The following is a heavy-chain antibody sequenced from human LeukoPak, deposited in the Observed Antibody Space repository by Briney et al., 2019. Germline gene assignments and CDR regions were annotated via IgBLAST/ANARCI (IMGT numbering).Heavy chain of an antibody. Sequence: GGSLRLSCTVSGFTFGDHAMSWVRQAPGKGLEWVGFIRSKTYGGTTEYAASVKGRFIISRDDSTSIAYLQMNSLKTEDTAGYYCTRGPIQLWLYHGMDVWGQGTTVTVSS. J-gene: IGHJ6*02. CDR3: TRGPIQLWLYHGMDV. CDR1: GFTFGDHA. CDR2: IRSKTYGGTT. D-gene: IGHD5-18*01. V-gene: IGHV3-49*04.